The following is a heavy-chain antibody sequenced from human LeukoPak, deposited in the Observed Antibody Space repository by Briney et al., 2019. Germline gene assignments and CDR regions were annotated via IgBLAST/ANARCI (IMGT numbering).Heavy chain of an antibody. CDR3: ARDPTNYDFDYYYGMDV. V-gene: IGHV1-2*02. CDR2: INPNSGGT. Sequence: ASVKVSCKASGYTFTGYYMHWVRQAPGQGLEWMGWINPNSGGTNYAQKLQGRVTMTRDTSISTAYMELSRLRSDDTAVYYCARDPTNYDFDYYYGMDVWGQGTTVTVSS. CDR1: GYTFTGYY. D-gene: IGHD3-3*01. J-gene: IGHJ6*02.